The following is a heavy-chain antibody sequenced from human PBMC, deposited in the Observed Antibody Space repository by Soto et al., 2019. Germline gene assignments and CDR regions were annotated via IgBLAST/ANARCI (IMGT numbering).Heavy chain of an antibody. V-gene: IGHV3-74*01. Sequence: EVRLVVSGGGLVQPGWPLRLSCAASGFTFSAYWMHWVRQAPGEGLVCVSRINSDGTTTNYAASVKGRFPISRANAENTLYLQMTSLRAEDTAVYYCARGKMATIWALAYWGQGALVTVSS. J-gene: IGHJ4*02. CDR3: ARGKMATIWALAY. D-gene: IGHD5-12*01. CDR1: GFTFSAYW. CDR2: INSDGTTT.